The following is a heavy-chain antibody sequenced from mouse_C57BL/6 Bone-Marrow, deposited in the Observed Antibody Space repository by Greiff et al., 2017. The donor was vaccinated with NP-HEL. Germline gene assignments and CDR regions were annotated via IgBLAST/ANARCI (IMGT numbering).Heavy chain of an antibody. CDR3: ARIGVYYYGSSYYYAMDY. D-gene: IGHD1-1*01. CDR2: IDPNSGGT. Sequence: VQLQQSGAELVKPGASVKPSCKASGYTFTSYWMHWMHWIRRIDPNSGGTKYNEKFKSKATLTVDKPSSTAYMQRSSLTSEDSAVYYCARIGVYYYGSSYYYAMDYWGQGTSVTVSS. J-gene: IGHJ4*01. V-gene: IGHV1-72*01. CDR1: GYTFTSYW.